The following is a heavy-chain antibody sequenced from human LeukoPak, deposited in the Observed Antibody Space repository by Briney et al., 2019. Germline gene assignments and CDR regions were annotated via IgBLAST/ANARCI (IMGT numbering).Heavy chain of an antibody. J-gene: IGHJ6*02. Sequence: ASVKVSCKASGYPFTSYNVNWVRQATGQGLEWMGWMNTNSGNTGYSQNFQGRVTMTRDTSISTAYMELSSLMSEDTAVYYCARVDGDPSTYYDFWSGYFGVEYYGMDVWGQGTTVTVSS. CDR2: MNTNSGNT. CDR3: ARVDGDPSTYYDFWSGYFGVEYYGMDV. D-gene: IGHD3-3*01. V-gene: IGHV1-8*01. CDR1: GYPFTSYN.